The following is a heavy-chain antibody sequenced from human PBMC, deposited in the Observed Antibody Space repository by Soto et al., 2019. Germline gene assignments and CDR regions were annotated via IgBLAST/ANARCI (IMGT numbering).Heavy chain of an antibody. Sequence: GESLKISCKGSDTTHWIGWVRQKPGKGLEWMGIIYPGDSDTKYSPSFQGQVTISVDKSISTAYLHWSSLKASDTATYYCARLVNYYFGMEVLGLATTVSLSS. CDR1: DTTHW. CDR2: IYPGDSDT. CDR3: ARLVNYYFGMEV. J-gene: IGHJ6*02. V-gene: IGHV5-51*01.